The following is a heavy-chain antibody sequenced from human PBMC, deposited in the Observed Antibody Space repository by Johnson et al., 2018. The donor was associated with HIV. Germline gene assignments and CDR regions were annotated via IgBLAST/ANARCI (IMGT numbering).Heavy chain of an antibody. V-gene: IGHV3-66*01. J-gene: IGHJ3*02. CDR2: IYSGGRT. CDR1: GFTFSSYA. D-gene: IGHD3-16*01. CDR3: AREGAWGVRPGAFDI. Sequence: EVQLVESGGGVVQPEMSLRLSCAASGFTFSSYAMHWVRQAPGKGLECVSGIYSGGRTYYADSVKGRFTISRDNSKNTLYLQMNSLRAEDTAVYHCAREGAWGVRPGAFDIGGQGTTVTVSS.